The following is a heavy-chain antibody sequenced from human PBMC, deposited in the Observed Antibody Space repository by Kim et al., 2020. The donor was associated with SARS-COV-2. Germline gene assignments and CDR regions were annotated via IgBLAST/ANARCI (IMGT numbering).Heavy chain of an antibody. CDR1: GFTFSIYT. J-gene: IGHJ4*02. CDR3: ARASAGIYYDSIY. CDR2: ITTSGNYM. D-gene: IGHD3-22*01. V-gene: IGHV3-21*01. Sequence: GGSLRLSCAASGFTFSIYTMNWVRQAPGKGLEWVSSITTSGNYMYYADSVKGRFTVSRDNAKNSLYLQMNSLRAEDTAIYYCARASAGIYYDSIYWGQGTLVTVPS.